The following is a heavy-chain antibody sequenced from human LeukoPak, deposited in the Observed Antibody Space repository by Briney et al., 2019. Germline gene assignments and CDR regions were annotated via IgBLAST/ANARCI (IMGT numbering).Heavy chain of an antibody. CDR2: ISSSGTTR. D-gene: IGHD6-19*01. CDR1: GFTFSGYE. V-gene: IGHV3-48*03. CDR3: ARPRRPERGSGWNYGVDPFDY. Sequence: GGSLRLSCAASGFTFSGYEMNWVRQAPGKGLECVAYISSSGTTRHYTDSVKGRFTISRDNARNSLYLQMNSLRAEDTAVYYCARPRRPERGSGWNYGVDPFDYWGQGTLVTVSS. J-gene: IGHJ4*02.